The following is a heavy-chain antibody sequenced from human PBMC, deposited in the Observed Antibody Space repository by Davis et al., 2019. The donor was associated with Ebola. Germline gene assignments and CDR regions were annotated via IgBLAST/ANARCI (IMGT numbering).Heavy chain of an antibody. V-gene: IGHV4-39*07. CDR2: IYYSGST. J-gene: IGHJ6*03. CDR3: AGQGGSYYDPTNYYYYMDV. Sequence: PSETLSLTCTVSGGSISSSSYYWGWIRQPPGKGLEWIGSIYYSGSTYYNPSLKSRVTISVDTSKNQFSLKLSSVTAADTAVYYCAGQGGSYYDPTNYYYYMDVWGKGTTVTVSS. D-gene: IGHD1-26*01. CDR1: GGSISSSSYY.